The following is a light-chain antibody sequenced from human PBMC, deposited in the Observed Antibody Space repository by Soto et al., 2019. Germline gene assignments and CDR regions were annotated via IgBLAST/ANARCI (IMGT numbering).Light chain of an antibody. CDR1: QSVSSSY. Sequence: KPCQAPLPVTQGESTTLSCRAGQSVSSSYLAWYQQKPGQAPRLLIYGASSRATGITDRFSGSGSGTDFTLTISRREAEDFAVYYCQQYGSSPPLTFGGGTKVDIK. CDR3: QQYGSSPPLT. J-gene: IGKJ4*01. CDR2: GAS. V-gene: IGKV3-20*01.